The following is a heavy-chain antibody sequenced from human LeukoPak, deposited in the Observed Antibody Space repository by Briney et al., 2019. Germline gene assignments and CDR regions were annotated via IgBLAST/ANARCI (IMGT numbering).Heavy chain of an antibody. CDR3: AKPTYYYDSSGYYSGFDY. D-gene: IGHD3-22*01. V-gene: IGHV3-53*01. Sequence: PGGSLRLSCACSRFPGSRNYMSSVRHAPRDGLEGVSVIYKWGSKYYADSVKGRFTISRDNSKNTLYLQMNSLRGEDTAVYYCAKPTYYYDSSGYYSGFDYWGQGTLVTVSS. CDR2: IYKWGSK. CDR1: RFPGSRNY. J-gene: IGHJ4*02.